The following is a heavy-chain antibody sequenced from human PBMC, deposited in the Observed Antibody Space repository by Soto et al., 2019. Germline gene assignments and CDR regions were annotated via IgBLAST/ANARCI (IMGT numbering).Heavy chain of an antibody. CDR3: VKDPSPTTGPTDENWFDT. Sequence: PGGSLRLSCAASGFTFSSYWMHWVRQAPGKGLEWVAVIWSDGSEKYYGASVKGRVTISRDNFKNTVSLQMNSLRVEATAIYYCVKDPSPTTGPTDENWFDTWGLGTLVTVS. CDR2: IWSDGSEK. CDR1: GFTFSSYW. J-gene: IGHJ5*02. V-gene: IGHV3-33*06. D-gene: IGHD4-4*01.